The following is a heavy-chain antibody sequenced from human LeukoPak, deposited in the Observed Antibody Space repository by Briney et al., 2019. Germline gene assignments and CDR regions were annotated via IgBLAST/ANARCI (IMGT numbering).Heavy chain of an antibody. Sequence: GRSLRLSCAASGFTFDDYAMHWVRQAPGKGLEWVSGISWNSGNIGYADSVKGRFTISRDNAKNPLYLQMNSLRAEDTALYYCAKSPGTAAESIAWGQGTLVTVSS. V-gene: IGHV3-9*01. CDR1: GFTFDDYA. D-gene: IGHD6-13*01. CDR2: ISWNSGNI. CDR3: AKSPGTAAESIA. J-gene: IGHJ5*02.